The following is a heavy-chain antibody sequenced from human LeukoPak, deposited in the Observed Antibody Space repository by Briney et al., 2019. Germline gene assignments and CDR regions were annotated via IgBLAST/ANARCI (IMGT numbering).Heavy chain of an antibody. Sequence: ASVKDSCKASGYTFTGYYMHWVRQAPGQGLEWMGWINPNSGGTNYAQKFQGWVTMTRDTSISTAYMELSRLRSDDTAVYYCAREVIYCSGGSCSPFDYWGQGTLVTVSS. CDR1: GYTFTGYY. CDR2: INPNSGGT. CDR3: AREVIYCSGGSCSPFDY. J-gene: IGHJ4*02. D-gene: IGHD2-15*01. V-gene: IGHV1-2*04.